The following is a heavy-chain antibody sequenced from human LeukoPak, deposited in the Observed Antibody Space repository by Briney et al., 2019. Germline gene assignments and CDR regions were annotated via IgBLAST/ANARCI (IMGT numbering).Heavy chain of an antibody. CDR2: ISSSSSYI. Sequence: PGGSLRLSCAASGFTVSSNYMSWVRQAPGKGLEWVSSISSSSSYIYYADSVKGRFTISRDNAKNSLYLQMNSLRAEDTAVYYCARDSGYSYGSPFDYWGQGTLVTVSS. J-gene: IGHJ4*02. V-gene: IGHV3-21*01. CDR1: GFTVSSNY. D-gene: IGHD5-18*01. CDR3: ARDSGYSYGSPFDY.